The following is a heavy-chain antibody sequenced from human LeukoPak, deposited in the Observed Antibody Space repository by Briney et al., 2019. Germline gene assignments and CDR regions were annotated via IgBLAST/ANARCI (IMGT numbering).Heavy chain of an antibody. J-gene: IGHJ4*02. D-gene: IGHD4-17*01. CDR3: ARHESSLRGSFDY. V-gene: IGHV4-59*01. Sequence: PSETLSLTCTVSGGSIRSYYWSWIRQPPGKGLEWIGYIYYSGSTNYNPSLKSRVTISVDTSKNQFSLKLSSVTAADTAVYYCARHESSLRGSFDYWGQGTLVTVSS. CDR2: IYYSGST. CDR1: GGSIRSYY.